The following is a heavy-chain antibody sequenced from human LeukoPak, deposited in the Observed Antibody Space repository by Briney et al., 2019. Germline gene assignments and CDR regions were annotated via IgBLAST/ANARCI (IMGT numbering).Heavy chain of an antibody. V-gene: IGHV4-39*07. J-gene: IGHJ6*03. CDR3: AREAGSSSDHYYYYYMDV. D-gene: IGHD6-6*01. Sequence: PSETLSLTCTVSGGSISSSSYYWGWIRQPPGKGLEWIGSIYYSGSTYYNPSLKSRVTISVDTSKNQFSLKLSSVTAADTAVYYCAREAGSSSDHYYYYYMDVWGKGTTVTVSS. CDR1: GGSISSSSYY. CDR2: IYYSGST.